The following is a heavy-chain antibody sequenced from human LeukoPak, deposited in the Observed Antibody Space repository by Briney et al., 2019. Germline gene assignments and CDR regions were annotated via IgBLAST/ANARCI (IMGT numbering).Heavy chain of an antibody. J-gene: IGHJ4*02. CDR3: ARHLDTAMVKNLYYFDY. CDR2: ISSSSRDI. Sequence: GGSLRLSCAASGFTLSSYRMNWVGQAAGKGREGVASISSSSRDIYYADSVKARFTISRDNAKNSLYLQMNSLRAEDTAVYYCARHLDTAMVKNLYYFDYWGQGTLVTVSS. D-gene: IGHD5-18*01. CDR1: GFTLSSYR. V-gene: IGHV3-21*01.